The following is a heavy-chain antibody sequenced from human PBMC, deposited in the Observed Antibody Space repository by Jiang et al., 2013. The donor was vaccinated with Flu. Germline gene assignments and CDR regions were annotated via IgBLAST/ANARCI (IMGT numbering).Heavy chain of an antibody. V-gene: IGHV4-34*01. CDR2: INHSGST. Sequence: KPSETLSLTCAVYGGSFSGYNWNWIRQPPGKGLEWIGEINHSGSTNYNPSLKSRVTMSVDTSKNQFSLKLNSVTAADTAVYYCARGAGADDSWGQGTLVTVSS. CDR1: GGSFSGYN. D-gene: IGHD1-26*01. CDR3: ARGAGADDS. J-gene: IGHJ4*02.